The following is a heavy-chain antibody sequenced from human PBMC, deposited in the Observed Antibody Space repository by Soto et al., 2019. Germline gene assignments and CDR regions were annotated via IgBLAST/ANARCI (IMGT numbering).Heavy chain of an antibody. CDR2: INHSGST. CDR1: GGSFSGYY. J-gene: IGHJ6*03. Sequence: VQLRQWGAGLLKPSETLSLTCAVYGGSFSGYYWSWIRQPPGKGLEWIGEINHSGSTNYNPSLKSRVTISVDTSKNQFSLKLSSVTAADTAVYYCERGPAVAGRYYYYMDVWGKGTTVTVSS. D-gene: IGHD6-19*01. CDR3: ERGPAVAGRYYYYMDV. V-gene: IGHV4-34*01.